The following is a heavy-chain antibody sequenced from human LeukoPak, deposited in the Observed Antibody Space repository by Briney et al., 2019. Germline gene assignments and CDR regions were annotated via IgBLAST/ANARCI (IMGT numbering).Heavy chain of an antibody. CDR2: IHNDGITE. J-gene: IGHJ4*02. D-gene: IGHD1-26*01. CDR3: AKDDPTGRYL. CDR1: GFTFSSFG. V-gene: IGHV3-30*02. Sequence: GGSLTLSCAASGFTFSSFGMHWVRQTPGKGLEWLTFIHNDGITEYYADSVKGRFTISRDNSKNTVYLQTNSLRVEDTAVYYCAKDDPTGRYLWGQGTLVTVSS.